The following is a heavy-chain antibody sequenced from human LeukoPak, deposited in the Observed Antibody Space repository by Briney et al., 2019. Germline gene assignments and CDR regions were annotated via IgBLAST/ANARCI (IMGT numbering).Heavy chain of an antibody. V-gene: IGHV4-61*08. CDR3: ARRYYYYFDY. CDR1: GGSVSSGDYY. CDR2: INHSGST. Sequence: SETLSLTCTVSGGSVSSGDYYWSWIRQPPGKGLEWIGEINHSGSTNYNPSLKSRVTISVDTSKNQFSLRLSSVTAADTAVYYCARRYYYYFDYWGQGTLVTVSS. D-gene: IGHD3-10*01. J-gene: IGHJ4*02.